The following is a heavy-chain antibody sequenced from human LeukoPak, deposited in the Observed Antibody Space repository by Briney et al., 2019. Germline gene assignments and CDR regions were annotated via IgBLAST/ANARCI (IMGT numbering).Heavy chain of an antibody. Sequence: VKVSCKVSGYTFTDYYMHWVQQAPGKGLEWMGLVDPEDGETIYAEKFQGRVTITADTSTGTAYMELSSLRSEDTAVYYCATGYCSSTSCQPDAFDIWGQGTMVTVSS. V-gene: IGHV1-69-2*01. CDR2: VDPEDGET. CDR3: ATGYCSSTSCQPDAFDI. CDR1: GYTFTDYY. D-gene: IGHD2-2*01. J-gene: IGHJ3*02.